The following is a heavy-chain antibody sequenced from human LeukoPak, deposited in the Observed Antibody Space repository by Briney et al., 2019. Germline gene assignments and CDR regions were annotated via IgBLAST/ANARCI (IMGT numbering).Heavy chain of an antibody. D-gene: IGHD3-9*01. CDR3: TRGYNDILPGYLNYFAY. Sequence: ASVNVSCKASGATFSSYAITWVRQAPGQGLEWMGRIIPILGITNYAQKFQGRVTIPADKSTSTAYMALSSLRSEDTAAYYCTRGYNDILPGYLNYFAYWGQGTLVTVSS. CDR2: IIPILGIT. V-gene: IGHV1-69*04. J-gene: IGHJ4*02. CDR1: GATFSSYA.